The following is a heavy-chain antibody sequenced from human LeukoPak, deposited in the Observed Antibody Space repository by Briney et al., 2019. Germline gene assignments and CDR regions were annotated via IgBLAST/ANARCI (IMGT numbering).Heavy chain of an antibody. Sequence: SETLSLTCAVYGGSFSGYYWSWIRQPPGKGLEWIGEINHSGSTNYNPSLKSRVTISVDTSKNQFSLKLSSVTAADTAVYYCARNIKWLLFHSYYYFDYWGQGTLVTVSS. CDR1: GGSFSGYY. J-gene: IGHJ4*02. CDR3: ARNIKWLLFHSYYYFDY. CDR2: INHSGST. V-gene: IGHV4-34*01. D-gene: IGHD3-3*01.